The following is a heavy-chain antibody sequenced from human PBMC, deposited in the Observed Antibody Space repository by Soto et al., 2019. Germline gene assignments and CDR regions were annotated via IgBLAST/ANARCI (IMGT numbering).Heavy chain of an antibody. Sequence: QVQLVQSGAEVKQHGSSVKVSCKASGGTFSSYTISWVRQAPGQGLEWMGRIIPILGIANYAQKFPGRVSLTVHKSSSTAYMQMISLKSEYMPVYYCARGTCGYEILPVRSPGMEVLGKATTVTVPS. J-gene: IGHJ6*01. CDR3: ARGTCGYEILPVRSPGMEV. D-gene: IGHD3-9*01. V-gene: IGHV1-69*02. CDR2: IIPILGIA. CDR1: GGTFSSYT.